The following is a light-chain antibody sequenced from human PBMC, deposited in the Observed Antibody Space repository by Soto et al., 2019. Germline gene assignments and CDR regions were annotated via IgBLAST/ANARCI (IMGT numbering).Light chain of an antibody. V-gene: IGKV4-1*01. CDR1: QTFLYSSNNKNH. J-gene: IGKJ4*01. CDR2: DTS. CDR3: QPYNNWPLT. Sequence: DIVMTQSPDSLSVSLGERATITCKSSQTFLYSSNNKNHLAWYQHKPGQTPRLLIYDTSTRATGVPTRFSGSRSGAEFTLTINSLQSEDFAVYYCQPYNNWPLTFGGGTKVDIK.